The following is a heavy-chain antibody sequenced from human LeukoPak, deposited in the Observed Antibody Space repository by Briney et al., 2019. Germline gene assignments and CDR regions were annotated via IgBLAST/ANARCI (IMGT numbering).Heavy chain of an antibody. CDR1: GGSTSSYY. V-gene: IGHV4-4*07. Sequence: PSETLSLTCTVSGGSTSSYYWSWIRQPAGKGLEWIGRIYTSGSTNYNPSLKSRVTMSVDTSKNQFSLKLSSVTAADTAVYYCARDPTGIAAAGTGNWFDPWGQGTLVTVSS. D-gene: IGHD6-13*01. CDR3: ARDPTGIAAAGTGNWFDP. CDR2: IYTSGST. J-gene: IGHJ5*02.